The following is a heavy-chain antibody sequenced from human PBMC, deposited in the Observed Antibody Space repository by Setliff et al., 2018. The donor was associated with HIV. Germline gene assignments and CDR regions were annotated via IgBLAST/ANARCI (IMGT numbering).Heavy chain of an antibody. CDR3: ARDPASSRGGTDV. CDR2: IYYTGST. V-gene: IGHV4-59*01. CDR1: GGSMNNYY. D-gene: IGHD6-6*01. J-gene: IGHJ6*02. Sequence: PSETLSLTCAVSGGSMNNYYRSWIRQSPGKGLEWIGYIYYTGSTNYNPSLKSRLTISVDTSKNQFSLNLTSVTAADTAVYYCARDPASSRGGTDVWGQGTTVTVSS.